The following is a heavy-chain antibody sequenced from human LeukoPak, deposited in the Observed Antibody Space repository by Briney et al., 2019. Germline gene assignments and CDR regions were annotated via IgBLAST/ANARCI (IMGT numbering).Heavy chain of an antibody. D-gene: IGHD5-18*01. V-gene: IGHV1-2*02. CDR2: INPNSGGT. CDR3: ASGLGYSYKFDY. Sequence: ASVKVSCKASGYTFTSYDINWVRQATGQGLEWMGWINPNSGGTNYAQKFQGRVTMTRDTSISTAYMELSRLRSDDTAVYYCASGLGYSYKFDYWGQGTLVTVSS. J-gene: IGHJ4*02. CDR1: GYTFTSYD.